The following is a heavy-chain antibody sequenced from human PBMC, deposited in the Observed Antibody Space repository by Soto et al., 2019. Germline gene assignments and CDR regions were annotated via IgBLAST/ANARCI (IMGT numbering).Heavy chain of an antibody. Sequence: GSLRLSCVVSGFTFSDFGMHWVRQSPGEGLAWVASISKDGLDRYYSESVKGRFTISRDDSKNTVFLQMNSLKVEDTAAYFCASPREGQWLVFDHWGQRTLVTVSS. D-gene: IGHD6-19*01. CDR1: GFTFSDFG. CDR2: ISKDGLDR. J-gene: IGHJ4*02. V-gene: IGHV3-30*19. CDR3: ASPREGQWLVFDH.